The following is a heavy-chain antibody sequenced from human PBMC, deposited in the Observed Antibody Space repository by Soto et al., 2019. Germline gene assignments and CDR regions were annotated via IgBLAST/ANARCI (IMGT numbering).Heavy chain of an antibody. CDR3: SREGPLGFFDY. Sequence: SETLSLTCAVSGGSISSGGYSWSWIRQPPGKGLEWIGYIYHSGSTYYNPPLKSRVTISVDRSKNQLSLKLSSVTAADTAVYYCSREGPLGFFDYWGQGTLVTVSA. V-gene: IGHV4-30-2*01. J-gene: IGHJ4*02. D-gene: IGHD7-27*01. CDR1: GGSISSGGYS. CDR2: IYHSGST.